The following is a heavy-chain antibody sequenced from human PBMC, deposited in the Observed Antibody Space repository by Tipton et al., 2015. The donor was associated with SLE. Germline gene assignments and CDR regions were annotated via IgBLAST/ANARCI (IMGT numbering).Heavy chain of an antibody. V-gene: IGHV1-69*01. Sequence: QSGAEVKKPGSSVKVSCKASGGTFSSYAISWVRQAPGQGLEWMGGIIPIFGTANYAQKFQGRVTITADESTSTAYMELSSLRSEDTAVYYCASNKMGFLSTCCRPGAFDIWGQGTMVTVSS. CDR2: IIPIFGTA. CDR3: ASNKMGFLSTCCRPGAFDI. D-gene: IGHD2-2*01. J-gene: IGHJ3*02. CDR1: GGTFSSYA.